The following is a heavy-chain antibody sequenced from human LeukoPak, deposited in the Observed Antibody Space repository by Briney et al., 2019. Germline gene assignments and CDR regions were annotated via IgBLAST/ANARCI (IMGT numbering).Heavy chain of an antibody. J-gene: IGHJ4*02. V-gene: IGHV3-30-3*01. CDR2: ISYDGNNK. Sequence: GGSLRLSCAASGFTFSSYAMHWVRQAPGKGLEWVAVISYDGNNKYYADSVMGRFTISRDNSKNTLYLQMNSLRPEDTAIYYCARVISWVVAATSALDYWGQGTLVSVSS. D-gene: IGHD2-15*01. CDR1: GFTFSSYA. CDR3: ARVISWVVAATSALDY.